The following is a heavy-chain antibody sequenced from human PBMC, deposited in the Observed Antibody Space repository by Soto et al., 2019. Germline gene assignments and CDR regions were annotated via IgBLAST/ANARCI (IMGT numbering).Heavy chain of an antibody. CDR2: IYSGGGT. CDR3: ARGPSDIVVVPAVYGMDV. J-gene: IGHJ6*02. CDR1: GFTVSNNY. Sequence: GGSLRLSCAASGFTVSNNYMSWVRQAPGKGLEWVSVIYSGGGTYYADSVKGRFTISRDNAKNSLYLQMNSLRAEDTAVYYFARGPSDIVVVPAVYGMDVWGQGTTVPVSS. D-gene: IGHD2-2*01. V-gene: IGHV3-66*01.